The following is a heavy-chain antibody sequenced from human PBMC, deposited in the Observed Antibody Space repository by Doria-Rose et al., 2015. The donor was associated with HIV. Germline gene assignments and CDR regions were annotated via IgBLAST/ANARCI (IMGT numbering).Heavy chain of an antibody. V-gene: IGHV4-61*02. J-gene: IGHJ4*02. CDR1: GGSIGSGRYS. CDR3: ARTADWNDGRVDS. Sequence: VQLQESGPGVVKPSQTLSLTCTVSGGSIGSGRYSWSWVRQPAGAGPERLGRTYIRGSTDYNPSLQSRVTISVDTSKNQFSLEVNSVTAADTAVYYCARTADWNDGRVDSWGQGTSVIVSS. D-gene: IGHD1-1*01. CDR2: TYIRGST.